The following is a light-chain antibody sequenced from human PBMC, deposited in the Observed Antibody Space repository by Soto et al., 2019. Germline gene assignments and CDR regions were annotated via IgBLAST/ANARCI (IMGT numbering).Light chain of an antibody. CDR1: SSNIGSHT. CDR2: SNN. Sequence: QLVLTQPPSASGTPGQRITISCSGSSSNIGSHTVNWHQQVPGTAPKLLIYSNNERPSGVPDRFSGSKSGTSASLAISGLQSGDEADYYCAAWDDSLNGVIFGGGTKSPS. V-gene: IGLV1-44*01. J-gene: IGLJ2*01. CDR3: AAWDDSLNGVI.